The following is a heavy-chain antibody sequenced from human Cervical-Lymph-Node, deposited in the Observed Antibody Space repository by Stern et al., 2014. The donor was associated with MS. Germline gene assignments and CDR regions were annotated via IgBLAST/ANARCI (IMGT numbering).Heavy chain of an antibody. J-gene: IGHJ6*02. CDR1: GGIFRSSA. CDR2: IIPIFGTA. V-gene: IGHV1-69*01. Sequence: QLVQSGAEVKKPGSSVKVSCKASGGIFRSSAISWVRQAPGQGLEWMGGIIPIFGTANYAQKFQGRVTLTADESTSTVFMELSSLRSEDTAVYYCARDEVSMDVWGQGTTVTVSS. CDR3: ARDEVSMDV.